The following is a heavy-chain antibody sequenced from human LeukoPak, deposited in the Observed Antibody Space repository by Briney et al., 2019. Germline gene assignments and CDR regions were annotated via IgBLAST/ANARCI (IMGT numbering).Heavy chain of an antibody. Sequence: GGSLRLSCAASGNYWMHRVRQAPGKGLVWVSHINSDGSWTSYADSVKGRFTISKDNAKNTVYLQMNSLRAEDTAVYYCVSFYETYWGRETLVTVSS. CDR2: INSDGSWT. V-gene: IGHV3-74*01. D-gene: IGHD2/OR15-2a*01. J-gene: IGHJ4*02. CDR3: VSFYETY. CDR1: GNYW.